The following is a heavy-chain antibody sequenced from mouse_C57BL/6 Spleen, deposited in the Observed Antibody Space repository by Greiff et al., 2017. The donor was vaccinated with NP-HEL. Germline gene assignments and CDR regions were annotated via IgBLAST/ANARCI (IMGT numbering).Heavy chain of an antibody. V-gene: IGHV1-22*01. CDR2: INPNNGGT. J-gene: IGHJ1*03. CDR3: ARNEGLRRYFDV. Sequence: VQLQQSGPELVKPGASVKMSCKASGYTFTDYNMHWVKQSHGKSLEWIGYINPNNGGTSYNQKFKGKATLTVNKSSSTAYMELRSLTSEDSAVYYCARNEGLRRYFDVWGTGTTVTVSS. D-gene: IGHD2-2*01. CDR1: GYTFTDYN.